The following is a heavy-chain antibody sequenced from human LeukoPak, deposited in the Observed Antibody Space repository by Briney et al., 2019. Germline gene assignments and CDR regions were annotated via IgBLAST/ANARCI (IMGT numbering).Heavy chain of an antibody. CDR2: TYYRSKWYN. CDR1: GDSVSNNSVA. V-gene: IGHV6-1*01. J-gene: IGHJ4*02. D-gene: IGHD3-9*01. CDR3: ARAYSLNY. Sequence: SQTLSLTCAISGDSVSNNSVAWNWIRQSPSRGLEWLGRTYYRSKWYNEYAVSVRGRITINSDTSRNQFSLQLNSVTPDDTGVYYCARAYSLNYWGQGTLVTVSS.